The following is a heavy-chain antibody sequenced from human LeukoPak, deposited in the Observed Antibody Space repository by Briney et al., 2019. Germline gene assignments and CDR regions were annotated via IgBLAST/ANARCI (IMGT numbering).Heavy chain of an antibody. CDR1: GFTFSSYW. CDR3: ASNVRYSSGWYQGAIDY. J-gene: IGHJ4*02. Sequence: GGSLRLSCAASGFTFSSYWMHWVRQAPGKGLVWVSRINSNGSSTSYADSVKGRFSISRDNAKNTLYLQMNSLRAEDTAVYYCASNVRYSSGWYQGAIDYWGQGTLVTVSS. D-gene: IGHD6-19*01. V-gene: IGHV3-74*01. CDR2: INSNGSST.